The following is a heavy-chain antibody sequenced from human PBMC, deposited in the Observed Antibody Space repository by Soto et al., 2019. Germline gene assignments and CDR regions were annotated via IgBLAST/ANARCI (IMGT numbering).Heavy chain of an antibody. Sequence: SETLSLTCFVSGYSITAGGYYWSWIRHHPGKGLEWIGSFYSSGSIIYNPSLGSRVSISGDTSSNQFSMSLTSVTAADTARYYCARMYSSGSGWFHPWGQGTLVTVSS. CDR3: ARMYSSGSGWFHP. V-gene: IGHV4-31*03. CDR2: FYSSGSI. D-gene: IGHD6-19*01. J-gene: IGHJ5*02. CDR1: GYSITAGGYY.